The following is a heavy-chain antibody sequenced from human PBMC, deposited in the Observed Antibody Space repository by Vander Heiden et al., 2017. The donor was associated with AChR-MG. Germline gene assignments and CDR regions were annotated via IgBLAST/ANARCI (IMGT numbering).Heavy chain of an antibody. CDR2: IYSGDNT. CDR1: GFTVSSND. J-gene: IGHJ4*01. V-gene: IGHV3-53*01. D-gene: IGHD6-19*01. Sequence: EVQLVESGGGLIQPGGSLRLSCAASGFTVSSNDMSWVRQAPGKGLEWVSGIYSGDNTYYADSVKGRFTISRDNSKNTLYLQMNSVRAEDTAVYYCARSSVWYPEDYWGHGTLVTVSS. CDR3: ARSSVWYPEDY.